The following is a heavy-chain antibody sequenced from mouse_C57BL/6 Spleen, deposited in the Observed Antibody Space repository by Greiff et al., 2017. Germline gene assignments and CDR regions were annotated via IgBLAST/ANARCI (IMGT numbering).Heavy chain of an antibody. J-gene: IGHJ4*01. CDR1: GFTFSNYW. CDR3: TGQYYAMDY. Sequence: EVKLMESGGGLVQPGGSMKLSCVASGFTFSNYWMNWVRQSPEKGLAWVAQIRLKSDNYATKYAESVKGRFTISRADSKSSVYLQMNNLRAEYTGIYYCTGQYYAMDYWGQGTSVTVSS. V-gene: IGHV6-3*01. CDR2: IRLKSDNYAT.